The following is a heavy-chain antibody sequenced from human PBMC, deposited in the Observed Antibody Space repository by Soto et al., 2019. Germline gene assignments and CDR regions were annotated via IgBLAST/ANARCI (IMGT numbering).Heavy chain of an antibody. CDR2: IKDGGRT. CDR3: ARXQEGVVATH. D-gene: IGHD5-12*01. Sequence: QVQLQQWGAGLLKPSETLSLNCAVNGGSLSGYYWSWIRQPPGKGLEWIGEIKDGGRTNYSPSLKGRATLSSDTPNNQFSLRLYSVTAADAGVYYWARXQEGVVATHWDQGTLVTVSS. V-gene: IGHV4-34*01. CDR1: GGSLSGYY. J-gene: IGHJ4*02.